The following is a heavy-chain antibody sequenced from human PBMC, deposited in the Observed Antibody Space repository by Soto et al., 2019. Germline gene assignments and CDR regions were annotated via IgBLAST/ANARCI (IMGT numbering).Heavy chain of an antibody. CDR1: GGSISSSNW. J-gene: IGHJ4*02. Sequence: SETPSLTCAVSGGSISSSNWWSWVRQPPGKGLEWIGEIYHSGSTNYNPSLKSRVTISVDKSKNQFSLKLSSVTAADTAVYYCARDISSRWLGGFDYWGQGTLVTVSS. CDR3: ARDISSRWLGGFDY. CDR2: IYHSGST. D-gene: IGHD6-13*01. V-gene: IGHV4-4*02.